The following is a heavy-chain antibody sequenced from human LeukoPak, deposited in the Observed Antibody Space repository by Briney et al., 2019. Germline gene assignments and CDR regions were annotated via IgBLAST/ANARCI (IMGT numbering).Heavy chain of an antibody. CDR2: IWYDGSNK. V-gene: IGHV3-33*08. CDR3: ASESRTSFDY. CDR1: GFTFSSYA. D-gene: IGHD2-2*01. Sequence: GGSLRLSCAASGFTFSSYAMHWVRQAPGKGLEWVAVIWYDGSNKYYADSVKGRFTISRDNSKNTLYLQMNSLRAEDTAVYYCASESRTSFDYWGQGTLVTVSS. J-gene: IGHJ4*02.